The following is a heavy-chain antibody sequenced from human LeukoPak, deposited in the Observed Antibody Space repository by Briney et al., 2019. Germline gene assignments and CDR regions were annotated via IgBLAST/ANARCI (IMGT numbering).Heavy chain of an antibody. CDR2: INPNSGGT. D-gene: IGHD3-22*01. CDR3: AAAIQNYDSSGFDWFDP. V-gene: IGHV1-2*02. Sequence: GASVKVSCKASGYTFTGYYMHWVRQAPGQGLEWMGWINPNSGGTNYAQKFQGRVTMTRDTSISTAYMELSSLRSEDTAVYYCAAAIQNYDSSGFDWFDPWGQGTLVTVSS. CDR1: GYTFTGYY. J-gene: IGHJ5*02.